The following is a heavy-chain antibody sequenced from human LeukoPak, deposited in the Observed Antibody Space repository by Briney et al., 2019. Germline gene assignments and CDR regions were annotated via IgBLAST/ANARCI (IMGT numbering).Heavy chain of an antibody. J-gene: IGHJ3*02. CDR2: IYSGGST. Sequence: GGSLRLSCAASGFPVSSNYMSWVRQAPGKGLEWVSVIYSGGSTYYPDSVKGRFTISRDNSKNTLYLQMISLRAEDTAVYYCARAGSGYSPGAFDRWVQPRIVTVSS. V-gene: IGHV3-66*01. D-gene: IGHD3-22*01. CDR3: ARAGSGYSPGAFDR. CDR1: GFPVSSNY.